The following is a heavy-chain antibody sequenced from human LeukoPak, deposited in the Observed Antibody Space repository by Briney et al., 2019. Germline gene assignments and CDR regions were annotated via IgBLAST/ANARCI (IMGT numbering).Heavy chain of an antibody. J-gene: IGHJ3*02. CDR1: GFTFSSYS. CDR2: ISSSSSTI. D-gene: IGHD2-2*01. CDR3: ARDFIRYCSSTSCNAFDI. Sequence: GGSLRLSCAASGFTFSSYSMNWVRRAPWKGLEWVSYISSSSSTIYYADSVKGRFTISRDNAKNSLYLQMNSLRAEDTAVYYCARDFIRYCSSTSCNAFDIWGQGTMVTVSS. V-gene: IGHV3-48*01.